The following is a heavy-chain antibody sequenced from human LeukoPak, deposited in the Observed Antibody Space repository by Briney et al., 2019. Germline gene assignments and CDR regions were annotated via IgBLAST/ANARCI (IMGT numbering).Heavy chain of an antibody. Sequence: AASVKVSCKASGGTFSSYAISWVRQAPGQGLEWMGGIIPIFGTANYAQKFQGRVTITTDESTSTAYMELSSLRSEDTAVYYCARAAIRMEWFLHNWFDPWGQGTLVTVSS. J-gene: IGHJ5*02. CDR1: GGTFSSYA. CDR2: IIPIFGTA. D-gene: IGHD3-3*01. V-gene: IGHV1-69*05. CDR3: ARAAIRMEWFLHNWFDP.